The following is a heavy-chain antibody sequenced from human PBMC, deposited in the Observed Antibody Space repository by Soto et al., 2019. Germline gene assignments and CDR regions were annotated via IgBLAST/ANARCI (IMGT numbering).Heavy chain of an antibody. CDR3: ARDTLYYGMDV. J-gene: IGHJ6*02. Sequence: QLQLQESGSGLVKPSQTLSLTCAVSGGSISSGGYSWSWIRQPPGKGLEWIGYIYHSGSTYYNPSLKRRVTISVYRSKNQFSLKLSSVTAAVSAVYYCARDTLYYGMDVWGQGTTVTVSS. V-gene: IGHV4-30-2*01. CDR1: GGSISSGGYS. CDR2: IYHSGST.